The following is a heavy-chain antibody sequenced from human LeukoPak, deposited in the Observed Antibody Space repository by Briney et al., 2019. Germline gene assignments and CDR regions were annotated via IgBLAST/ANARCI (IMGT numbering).Heavy chain of an antibody. Sequence: PSETLSLTCTVSGGSISSYYWSWIRQPPGKGLEWIGYIYYSGSTNYNPSLKSRVTISIDTSKSQFSLKLSSVTAADTAVYYCARDYTGDYDSSGYLYYVDYWGLGALVTVSS. D-gene: IGHD3-22*01. CDR2: IYYSGST. V-gene: IGHV4-59*01. CDR1: GGSISSYY. CDR3: ARDYTGDYDSSGYLYYVDY. J-gene: IGHJ4*02.